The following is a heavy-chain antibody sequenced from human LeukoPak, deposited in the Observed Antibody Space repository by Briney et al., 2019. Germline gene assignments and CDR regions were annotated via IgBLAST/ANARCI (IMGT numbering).Heavy chain of an antibody. Sequence: PGGSLRLSCVASRFTFSNYWMSWVRQAPGKGLEWVANISQDGSKKPYADSMKGRFTISRDNAKESSYLQLNSLRADDTAVYYCAKWGPHCVGDYCPALDSWGQGTLVTVSS. J-gene: IGHJ4*02. V-gene: IGHV3-7*01. CDR2: ISQDGSKK. CDR1: RFTFSNYW. D-gene: IGHD2-21*02. CDR3: AKWGPHCVGDYCPALDS.